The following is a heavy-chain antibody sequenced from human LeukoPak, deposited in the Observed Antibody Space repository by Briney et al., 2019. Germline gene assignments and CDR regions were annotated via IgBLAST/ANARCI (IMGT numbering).Heavy chain of an antibody. D-gene: IGHD3-22*01. CDR2: MYYSGSP. CDR3: ARRSGYWDGYGMDV. V-gene: IGHV4-59*08. Sequence: SETLSLTCTVSGGSISSYYWSWIRQPPGKGLEWIGYMYYSGSPTYNPSFKSRVTISVDTSKNQFSLKLSSVTAADTAVYYCARRSGYWDGYGMDVWGQGTTVTVSS. CDR1: GGSISSYY. J-gene: IGHJ6*02.